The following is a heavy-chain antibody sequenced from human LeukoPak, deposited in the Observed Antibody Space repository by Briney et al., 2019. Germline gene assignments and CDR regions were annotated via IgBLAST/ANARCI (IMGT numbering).Heavy chain of an antibody. CDR2: ISGSGGST. J-gene: IGHJ4*02. D-gene: IGHD3-22*01. CDR1: GFTFSSYA. Sequence: GGSLRLSCAASGFTFSSYAMSWVRQAPGKGLEWVSAISGSGGSTYYADSVKGRFAISRDNSKNTLYLQMNSLRAEDTAVYYCAKDDSSGYYYFDYWGQGTLVTVSS. CDR3: AKDDSSGYYYFDY. V-gene: IGHV3-23*01.